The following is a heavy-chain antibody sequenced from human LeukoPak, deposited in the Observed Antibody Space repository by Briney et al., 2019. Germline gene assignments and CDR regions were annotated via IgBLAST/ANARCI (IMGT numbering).Heavy chain of an antibody. D-gene: IGHD3-22*01. CDR1: GFIFSSYG. CDR2: IRPDENDK. J-gene: IGHJ4*02. V-gene: IGHV3-30*02. Sequence: GGYLRLYGAATGFIFSSYGMHWVRQAPGKGLEWVAFIRPDENDKYYAGSVQGRFTISRDNFKNTLHLQMNSLRVEDTAVYYCGKHDSSSDYWGQGTLVTVSS. CDR3: GKHDSSSDY.